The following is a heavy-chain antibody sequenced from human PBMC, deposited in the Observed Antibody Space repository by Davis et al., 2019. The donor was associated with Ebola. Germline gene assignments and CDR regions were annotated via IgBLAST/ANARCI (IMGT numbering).Heavy chain of an antibody. J-gene: IGHJ6*04. CDR3: AAEIGYCSSTSCYGWDGMDV. Sequence: AASVKVSCKASGFTFTSSAVQWVRQARGQRLEWIGWIVVGSGNTNYAQKFQERVTITRDMSTSTAYMELSSLRSEDTAVYYCAAEIGYCSSTSCYGWDGMDVWGKGTTVTVSS. V-gene: IGHV1-58*01. D-gene: IGHD2-2*01. CDR1: GFTFTSSA. CDR2: IVVGSGNT.